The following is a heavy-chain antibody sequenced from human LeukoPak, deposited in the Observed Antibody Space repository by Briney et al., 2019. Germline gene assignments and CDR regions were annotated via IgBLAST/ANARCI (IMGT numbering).Heavy chain of an antibody. J-gene: IGHJ4*02. CDR1: GFTFSGSD. CDR2: IRSKTSDYAT. Sequence: PGGSLRLSCAASGFTFSGSDMHWVRQASGNGLEWIGRIRSKTSDYATVYAASVTGRFTISRDDSKNTAYLQMNNLETEDTAVYYCSRLGSVTSLDHWGQGTLVTVSS. D-gene: IGHD2-2*01. V-gene: IGHV3-73*01. CDR3: SRLGSVTSLDH.